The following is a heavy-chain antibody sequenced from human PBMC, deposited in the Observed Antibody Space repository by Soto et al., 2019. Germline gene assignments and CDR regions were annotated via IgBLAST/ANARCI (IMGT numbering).Heavy chain of an antibody. J-gene: IGHJ6*03. CDR2: ISSSSSTI. CDR1: GFTFSSYS. CDR3: ARVQGEPYYYYMDV. V-gene: IGHV3-48*01. Sequence: GGSLRLSCAASGFTFSSYSMNWVRQAPGKGLEWVSYISSSSSTIYYADSVKGRFTISRDNAKNSLYLQMNSLRAEDTAVYYCARVQGEPYYYYMDVWGKGTTVTVSS.